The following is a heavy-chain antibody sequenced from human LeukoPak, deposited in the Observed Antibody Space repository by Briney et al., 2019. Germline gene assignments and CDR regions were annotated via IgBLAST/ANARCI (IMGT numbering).Heavy chain of an antibody. Sequence: GGSLRLSCAASVFTFSSYSMHWVRQAPGKGLEWVSSISSSSSYIYYADSVKGRFTISRDNAKNSLYLQMNSLRAEDTAVYYCARESSGSPDYWGQGTLVTVSS. J-gene: IGHJ4*02. CDR1: VFTFSSYS. V-gene: IGHV3-21*01. CDR2: ISSSSSYI. D-gene: IGHD1-26*01. CDR3: ARESSGSPDY.